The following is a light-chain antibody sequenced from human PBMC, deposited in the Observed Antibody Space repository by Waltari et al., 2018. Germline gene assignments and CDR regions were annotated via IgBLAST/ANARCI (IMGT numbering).Light chain of an antibody. CDR1: GSAAGASDS. CDR3: SSQTLDGLVL. CDR2: DGT. J-gene: IGLJ2*01. Sequence: QSAPTQPASVSGSPGQSLTTPCSGVGSAAGASDSFPWPQHHPGKAPQVIIYDGTNRPSGVSDRFSASKSANTASLTISRLQPEDEADYYCSSQTLDGLVLFGGGTRLTVL. V-gene: IGLV2-14*03.